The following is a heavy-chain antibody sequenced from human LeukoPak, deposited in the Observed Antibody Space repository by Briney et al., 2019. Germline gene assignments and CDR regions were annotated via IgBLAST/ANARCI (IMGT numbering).Heavy chain of an antibody. D-gene: IGHD1-14*01. CDR1: WFTDRGYY. Sequence: GGSLRLSCAASWFTDRGYYMSWVRQAPGKGLEWVSVIYSGGGTSYADSMKGRFTISRDNSKNTLYLQMNSLRVEDTALYDCARDIRWGQGTLVTVSS. J-gene: IGHJ1*01. V-gene: IGHV3-53*01. CDR3: ARDIR. CDR2: IYSGGGT.